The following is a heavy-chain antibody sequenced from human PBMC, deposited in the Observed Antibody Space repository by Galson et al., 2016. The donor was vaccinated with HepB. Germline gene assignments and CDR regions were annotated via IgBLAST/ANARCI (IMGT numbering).Heavy chain of an antibody. CDR1: GFTFSNYA. CDR3: ATAITIPLAYGMDV. D-gene: IGHD3-3*01. CDR2: ISFDEIPK. J-gene: IGHJ6*04. Sequence: SLRLSCAASGFTFSNYAIHWVRQAPGKGLEWVAVISFDEIPKYNADSVKGRFTISRDNSKNTVYLQMHRLRPEDTAVYYCATAITIPLAYGMDVWGKGTTVTVSS. V-gene: IGHV3-30*04.